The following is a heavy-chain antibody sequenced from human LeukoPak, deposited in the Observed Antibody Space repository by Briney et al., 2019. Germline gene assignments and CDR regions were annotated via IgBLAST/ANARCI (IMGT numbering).Heavy chain of an antibody. Sequence: SETLSLTCTVSGGSMSSTDWWSWVRQPPRKGLEWIGEIYLGGIINYNPSLKSRVTISVDKSNNQFSLKLTSVTAADTAMYYCARGELEYYYDSSGYYYFDYWGQGTLVTVSS. D-gene: IGHD3-22*01. J-gene: IGHJ4*02. CDR2: IYLGGII. CDR3: ARGELEYYYDSSGYYYFDY. V-gene: IGHV4-4*02. CDR1: GGSMSSTDW.